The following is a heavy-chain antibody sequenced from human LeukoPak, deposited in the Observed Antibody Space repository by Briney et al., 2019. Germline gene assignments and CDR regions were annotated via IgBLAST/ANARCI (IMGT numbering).Heavy chain of an antibody. CDR2: INHSGFT. V-gene: IGHV4-34*01. CDR1: SGSFSGYY. D-gene: IGHD6-19*01. J-gene: IGHJ4*02. CDR3: AASGWTPGLDY. Sequence: SETLSLTCAIYSGSFSGYYWNWIRQPPGKGLEWIGEINHSGFTNYNPSLNSRVTMSVDTSKNQFSLNLTSVTAADTAVYYCAASGWTPGLDYWGQGTPVTVSS.